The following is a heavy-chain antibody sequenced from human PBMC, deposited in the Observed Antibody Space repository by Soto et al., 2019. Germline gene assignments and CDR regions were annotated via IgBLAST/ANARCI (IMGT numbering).Heavy chain of an antibody. Sequence: ASVKVSCKASGYTFTSHGITCVRQAPGQGLEWMGWISAYNGNTKYAQKLQGRVTMTTDTSTSTAYMELRSLRSDDTAVYYCAREPNYFDYWGQGTLVTVSS. CDR3: AREPNYFDY. V-gene: IGHV1-18*01. CDR2: ISAYNGNT. J-gene: IGHJ4*02. CDR1: GYTFTSHG.